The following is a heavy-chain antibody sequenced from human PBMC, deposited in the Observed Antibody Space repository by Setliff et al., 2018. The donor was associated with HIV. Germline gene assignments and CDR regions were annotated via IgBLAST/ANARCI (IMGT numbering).Heavy chain of an antibody. V-gene: IGHV1-8*02. CDR2: MTPNSGNA. CDR3: ARSQGIVPAAPLWY. D-gene: IGHD2-2*01. Sequence: ASVKVSCKASGYTFTNYDVNWLRQATGQGLEWMGWMTPNSGNAGSAQKFQGRVSMTRNISISTAYMELRSLTSEDTAVYYCARSQGIVPAAPLWYWGQGTLVTVSS. CDR1: GYTFTNYD. J-gene: IGHJ4*02.